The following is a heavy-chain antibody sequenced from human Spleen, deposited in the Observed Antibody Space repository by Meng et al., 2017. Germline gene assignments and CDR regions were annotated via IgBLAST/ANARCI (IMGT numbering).Heavy chain of an antibody. CDR3: ARGPTTMAHDFDY. J-gene: IGHJ4*02. V-gene: IGHV4-34*01. D-gene: IGHD4-11*01. CDR1: GGSFSGYD. Sequence: SETLSLTCAVYGGSFSGYDWSWIRQPPGKGLEWIGEINHSGSTKYNPSLKSRATISVDTSQNNLSLKLSSVTAADSAVYYCARGPTTMAHDFDYWGQGTLVTVSS. CDR2: INHSGST.